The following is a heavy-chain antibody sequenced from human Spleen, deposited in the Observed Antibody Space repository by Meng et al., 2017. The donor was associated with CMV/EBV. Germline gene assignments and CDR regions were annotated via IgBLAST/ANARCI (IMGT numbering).Heavy chain of an antibody. D-gene: IGHD3-10*01. CDR2: INHSGST. V-gene: IGHV4-34*01. CDR3: ARERGITMVRGVRRPPGGFDY. CDR1: IGYY. J-gene: IGHJ4*02. Sequence: IGYYWSWIRQPPGKGLEWIGEINHSGSTNYNPSLKSRVTISVDTSKNQFSLKLSSVTAADTAVYYCARERGITMVRGVRRPPGGFDYWGQGTLVTVSS.